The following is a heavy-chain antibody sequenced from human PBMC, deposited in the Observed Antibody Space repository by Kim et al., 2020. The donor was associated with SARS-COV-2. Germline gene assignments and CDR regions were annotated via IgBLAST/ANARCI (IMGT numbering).Heavy chain of an antibody. J-gene: IGHJ4*02. CDR2: INHSGST. CDR1: GGSFSGYY. V-gene: IGHV4-34*01. CDR3: ASPALSGYYVSFDY. D-gene: IGHD3-22*01. Sequence: SETLSLTCAVYGGSFSGYYWSWIRQPPGKGLEWIGEINHSGSTNYNPSLKSRVTISVDTSKNQFSLKLSSVTAADTAVYYCASPALSGYYVSFDYWGQGTLVTVSS.